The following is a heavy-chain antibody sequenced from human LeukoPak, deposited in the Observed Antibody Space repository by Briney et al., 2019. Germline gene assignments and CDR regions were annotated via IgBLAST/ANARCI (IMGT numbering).Heavy chain of an antibody. J-gene: IGHJ6*03. CDR1: GGSVSSGGYY. V-gene: IGHV4-31*03. Sequence: PSETLSITCTVSGGSVSSGGYYWSWVRQHPGKGLEWIGYIYYSGSTYYNPSLKSRVTISLDTSKYHFSLTLSSVTAADTAVYYCASALYYFYMDVWGKGTTVTVSS. CDR2: IYYSGST. CDR3: ASALYYFYMDV.